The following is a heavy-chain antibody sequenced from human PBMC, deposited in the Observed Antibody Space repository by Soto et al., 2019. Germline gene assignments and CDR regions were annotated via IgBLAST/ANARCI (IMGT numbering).Heavy chain of an antibody. V-gene: IGHV1-69*13. CDR2: IIPIFGTA. CDR1: GGTFSSYA. Sequence: SVKVSCKASGGTFSSYAISWVRQAPGQGLEWMGGIIPIFGTANYAQKFQGRVTITADESTSTAYMELSSLRSEDTAVYYCARAAIFGVVIITPSDYYYGMDVWGQGTTVTVSS. J-gene: IGHJ6*02. CDR3: ARAAIFGVVIITPSDYYYGMDV. D-gene: IGHD3-3*01.